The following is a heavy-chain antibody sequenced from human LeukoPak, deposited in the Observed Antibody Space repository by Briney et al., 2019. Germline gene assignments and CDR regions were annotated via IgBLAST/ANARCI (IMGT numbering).Heavy chain of an antibody. CDR1: GFTFSNTA. D-gene: IGHD3-10*01. J-gene: IGHJ6*02. V-gene: IGHV1-58*01. CDR2: IVVGSGNT. Sequence: GASVKVSCKASGFTFSNTAVQWVRQARGQRLEWIGWIVVGSGNTNYAQKFQGRVTMTRDTSTSTVYMELSSLRSEDTAVYYCARNYYGSGTRLGMDVWGQGTTVTVSS. CDR3: ARNYYGSGTRLGMDV.